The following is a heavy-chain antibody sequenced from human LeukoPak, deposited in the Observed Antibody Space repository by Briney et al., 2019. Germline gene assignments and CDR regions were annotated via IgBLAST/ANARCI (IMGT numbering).Heavy chain of an antibody. CDR3: ARGWQGDYFDY. D-gene: IGHD5-24*01. CDR1: GLTFSSYS. V-gene: IGHV3-21*01. Sequence: GGSLRLSCAASGLTFSSYSINWVRQAPGKGLEWVSSISSSSSYIYYADSVKGRFTISRDNAKNSLYLQMNSLRAEDTAVYYCARGWQGDYFDYWGQGTLVTVSS. J-gene: IGHJ4*02. CDR2: ISSSSSYI.